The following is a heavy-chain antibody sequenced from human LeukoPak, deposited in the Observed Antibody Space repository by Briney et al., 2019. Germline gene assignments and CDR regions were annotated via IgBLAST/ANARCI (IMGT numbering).Heavy chain of an antibody. CDR3: ARDAEVEQWLTE. CDR2: ISAYNGNT. J-gene: IGHJ4*02. CDR1: GYTFTSYY. V-gene: IGHV1-18*04. Sequence: ASVKVSCKASGYTFTSYYMHWVRQAPGQGLEWMGWISAYNGNTNYAQKLQGRVTMTTDTSTSTAYMELRSLRSDDTAVYYCARDAEVEQWLTEWGQGTLVTVSS. D-gene: IGHD6-19*01.